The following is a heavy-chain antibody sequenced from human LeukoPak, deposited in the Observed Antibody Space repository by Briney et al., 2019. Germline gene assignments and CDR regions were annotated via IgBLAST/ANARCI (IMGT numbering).Heavy chain of an antibody. Sequence: SSETLSLTCTVSGGSISSYYWSWIRQPPGKGLEWIGYIYYSGSTNYNPSLKSRVTISVDTSKNQFSLMLSSVTAADTAVYYCASQGIAAAGTFVDYWGQGTLVTVSS. CDR3: ASQGIAAAGTFVDY. V-gene: IGHV4-59*08. D-gene: IGHD6-13*01. J-gene: IGHJ4*02. CDR1: GGSISSYY. CDR2: IYYSGST.